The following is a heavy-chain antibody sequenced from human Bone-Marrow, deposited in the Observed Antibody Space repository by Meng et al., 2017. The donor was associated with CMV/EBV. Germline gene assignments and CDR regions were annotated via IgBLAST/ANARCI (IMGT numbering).Heavy chain of an antibody. J-gene: IGHJ4*02. Sequence: GGSLRLSCAASGFTFSSYGMHWVRQAPGKGLEWVAFIRYDGSNKYYADSVKDRFTISRDNAKNSPYLQMNSLRAEDTAVYYCARGSGCSNTSCYAFDYWGQGTVVTVSS. CDR3: ARGSGCSNTSCYAFDY. CDR2: IRYDGSNK. D-gene: IGHD2-2*01. V-gene: IGHV3-30*02. CDR1: GFTFSSYG.